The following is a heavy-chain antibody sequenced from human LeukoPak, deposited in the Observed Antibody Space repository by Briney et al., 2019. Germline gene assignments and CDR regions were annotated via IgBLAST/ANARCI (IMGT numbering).Heavy chain of an antibody. CDR1: GFTFSDYY. D-gene: IGHD3-16*02. Sequence: PGGSLRLSCAASGFTFSDYYMRWIRQAPGKGLEWVSYISSSGSTIYYADSVKGRFTISRDNAKNSLYLQMNSLRAEDTAVYYCARKAYDYVWGSYREEWGQGTLVTVSS. J-gene: IGHJ4*02. CDR2: ISSSGSTI. V-gene: IGHV3-11*01. CDR3: ARKAYDYVWGSYREE.